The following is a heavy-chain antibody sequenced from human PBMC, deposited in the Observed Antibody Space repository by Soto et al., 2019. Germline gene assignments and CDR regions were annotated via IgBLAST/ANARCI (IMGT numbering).Heavy chain of an antibody. CDR2: INSGGST. CDR3: ARGEYSSSWYDY. V-gene: IGHV3-53*02. Sequence: EVQLVENGGGLMQPGGSLRLSCAASGFTVSSEFMSWVRQAPGKGLEWVSLINSGGSTYYADSVKGRFTISRDNSKNTVYLQISSLRAEDTAVYYCARGEYSSSWYDYWGQGTLVIVSS. J-gene: IGHJ4*02. CDR1: GFTVSSEF. D-gene: IGHD6-13*01.